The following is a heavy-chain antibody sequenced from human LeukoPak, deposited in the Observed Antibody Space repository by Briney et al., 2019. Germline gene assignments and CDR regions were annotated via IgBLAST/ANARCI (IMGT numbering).Heavy chain of an antibody. Sequence: PGGSLRLSCAASGSTVSSSYMSWVRQAPGKGLEWVSVICSGGSTYYADSVKGRFTISRDNSKNTLYLQINSLRAEDTAVYYCATGPYSNSSLDYWGQGILVTVSS. CDR1: GSTVSSSY. CDR2: ICSGGST. D-gene: IGHD6-13*01. CDR3: ATGPYSNSSLDY. V-gene: IGHV3-53*01. J-gene: IGHJ4*02.